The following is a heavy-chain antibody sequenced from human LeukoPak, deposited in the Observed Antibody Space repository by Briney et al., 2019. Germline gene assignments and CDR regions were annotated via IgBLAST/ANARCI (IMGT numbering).Heavy chain of an antibody. V-gene: IGHV4-59*08. Sequence: SETLSLTCTVSGGSMSSYYWSWIRQPPGKGLEWIGYIYYSGTANYNPSLKSRVTMSVDTSMNQFSLKMSSVTAADTAVYYCARHGSTSSDDYFQHWGQGTLVTVSS. D-gene: IGHD2/OR15-2a*01. CDR1: GGSMSSYY. J-gene: IGHJ1*01. CDR3: ARHGSTSSDDYFQH. CDR2: IYYSGTA.